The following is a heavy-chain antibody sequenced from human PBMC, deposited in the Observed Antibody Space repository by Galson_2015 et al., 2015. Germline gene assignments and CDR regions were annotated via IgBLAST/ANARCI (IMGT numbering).Heavy chain of an antibody. CDR2: IIPILGIA. CDR3: ARTGTYYDSSGSPYFDY. J-gene: IGHJ4*02. CDR1: GGTFSSYT. V-gene: IGHV1-69*02. D-gene: IGHD3-22*01. Sequence: SVKVSCKASGGTFSSYTISWVRQAPGQGLEWMGRIIPILGIANYAQKFQGRVTITADKSTSTAYMELSSLRSEDTAVYYCARTGTYYDSSGSPYFDYWGQGTLVTVSS.